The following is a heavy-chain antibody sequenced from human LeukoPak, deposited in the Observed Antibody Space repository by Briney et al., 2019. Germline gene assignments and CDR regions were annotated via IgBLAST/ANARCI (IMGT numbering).Heavy chain of an antibody. CDR1: GYSISSDYY. Sequence: PSETLSLTCTVSGYSISSDYYWGWIRQPPGKGLEWIGNIFHNGNTYYNPSLKSRVTISVDTSKNQFSLKLSSVTAADTAVYYCASDVITTVVTPGVYWGQGTLVTVSS. CDR2: IFHNGNT. D-gene: IGHD4-23*01. J-gene: IGHJ4*02. CDR3: ASDVITTVVTPGVY. V-gene: IGHV4-38-2*02.